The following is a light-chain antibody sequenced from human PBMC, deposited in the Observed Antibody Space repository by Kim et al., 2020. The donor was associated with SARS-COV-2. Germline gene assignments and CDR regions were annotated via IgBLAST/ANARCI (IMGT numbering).Light chain of an antibody. J-gene: IGKJ4*01. CDR3: QQYYSYPLT. CDR1: QDISGY. V-gene: IGKV1-8*01. Sequence: GDTVTITCRASQDISGYLAWYQQKAGRAPKLLIYDASTLQSGVPSRFSGSESGTDFTLTISCLQSEDFATYYCQQYYSYPLTFGGGTKVDIK. CDR2: DAS.